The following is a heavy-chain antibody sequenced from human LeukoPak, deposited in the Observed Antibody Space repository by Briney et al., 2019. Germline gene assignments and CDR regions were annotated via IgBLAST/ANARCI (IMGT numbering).Heavy chain of an antibody. D-gene: IGHD2-8*01. CDR2: IYYSGST. CDR1: GGSISSSSYY. Sequence: SETLSLTCTVSGGSISSSSYYWGWIRQPPGKGLEWIGSIYYSGSTYYNPSLKSRVTISVDTSKNHFSLKVSSVTAADTAVYYCARQMYLGGMDVWGQGTTVTVSS. CDR3: ARQMYLGGMDV. V-gene: IGHV4-39*01. J-gene: IGHJ6*02.